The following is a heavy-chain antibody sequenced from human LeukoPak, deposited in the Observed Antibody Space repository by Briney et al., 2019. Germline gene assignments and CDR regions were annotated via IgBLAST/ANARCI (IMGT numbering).Heavy chain of an antibody. Sequence: SETLSLTCTVSGGSISNSNSYWGWIRQPPGKGLEWIASIYYTGNTYYNPSLKSRVTISGDTSNNQFSLKLSSVTAADTAVYYCARGVVAALKIRPHQKYYFDYWGQGTLVTVSS. CDR2: IYYTGNT. V-gene: IGHV4-39*01. CDR1: GGSISNSNSY. CDR3: ARGVVAALKIRPHQKYYFDY. J-gene: IGHJ4*02. D-gene: IGHD2-15*01.